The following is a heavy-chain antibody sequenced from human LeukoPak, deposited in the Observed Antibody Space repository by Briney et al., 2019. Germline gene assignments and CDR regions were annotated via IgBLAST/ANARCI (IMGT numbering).Heavy chain of an antibody. CDR1: GYTFTGYY. V-gene: IGHV1-2*02. J-gene: IGHJ4*02. Sequence: ASVEVSCKASGYTFTGYYMHWVRQAPGQGLEWMGWINPNSGVTEYAQKFQGRVTMTADTSVTTAYMDLSRLKSDDDTAVYYCARTPGLWFGSVDYWGQGTLVTVSS. CDR3: ARTPGLWFGSVDY. D-gene: IGHD3-10*01. CDR2: INPNSGVT.